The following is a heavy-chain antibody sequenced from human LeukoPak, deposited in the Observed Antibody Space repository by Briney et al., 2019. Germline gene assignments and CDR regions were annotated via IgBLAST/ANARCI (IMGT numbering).Heavy chain of an antibody. J-gene: IGHJ4*02. V-gene: IGHV3-30*04. D-gene: IGHD2-15*01. CDR3: ARDTRKNFDY. CDR2: ISYDGSNK. CDR1: GFTSSSYA. Sequence: TGGSLRLSCAASGFTSSSYAMHWVRQAPGKGLEWVAVISYDGSNKYYADSVKGRFTISRDNSKNTLYLQMNSLRAEDTAVYYCARDTRKNFDYWGQGTLVTVSS.